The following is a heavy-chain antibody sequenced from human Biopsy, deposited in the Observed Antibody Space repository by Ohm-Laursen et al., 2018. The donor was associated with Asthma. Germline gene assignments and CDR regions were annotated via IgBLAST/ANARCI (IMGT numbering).Heavy chain of an antibody. CDR2: ISYDGSNK. J-gene: IGHJ5*02. D-gene: IGHD3-3*01. Sequence: SLRLSCAASGTHFGSYNMHWARQAPGKGLEWVAVISYDGSNKYYADSVKGRFTISRDNSKNTLYLQMNSLRAEDTAVYYCARDTRPNWFDPWGQGTLVTVSS. CDR1: GTHFGSYN. V-gene: IGHV3-30*03. CDR3: ARDTRPNWFDP.